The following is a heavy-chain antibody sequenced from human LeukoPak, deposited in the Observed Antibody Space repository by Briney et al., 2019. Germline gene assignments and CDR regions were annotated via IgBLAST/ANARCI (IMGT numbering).Heavy chain of an antibody. D-gene: IGHD2-2*01. CDR2: IYSSGST. CDR3: VRESLVVFPYWFDP. CDR1: GGSISTYY. J-gene: IGHJ5*02. Sequence: KPSVTLSLTCTVSGGSISTYYWSWIRQPAGKGLEWIGRIYSSGSTNYNPSLESRVTMSVDTSQNQFSLKLSSVTAADTAVCYCVRESLVVFPYWFDPWGQGTLVTVSS. V-gene: IGHV4-4*07.